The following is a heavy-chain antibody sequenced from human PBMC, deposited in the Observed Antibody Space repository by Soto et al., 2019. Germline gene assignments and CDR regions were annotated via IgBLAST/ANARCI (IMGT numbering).Heavy chain of an antibody. CDR1: GYSRTELS. CDR3: ATWFLGYTYTHGEHE. CDR2: FDPEDDET. D-gene: IGHD3-10*01. Sequence: QVQMVQSGAEVNKPGASVKVSCKVSGYSRTELSMHWVRHAPGKGLEWMGGFDPEDDETIYAQKLQRRVTMTEDTSKDTAYRKMSRLRSGDTAGYFSATWFLGYTYTHGEHEWGQGTLVTVSS. V-gene: IGHV1-24*01. J-gene: IGHJ4*02.